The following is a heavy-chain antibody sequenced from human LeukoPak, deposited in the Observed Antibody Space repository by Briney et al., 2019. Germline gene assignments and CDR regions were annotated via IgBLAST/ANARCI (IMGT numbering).Heavy chain of an antibody. CDR3: ARGGIAVAAHPYYYYYMDV. CDR2: MNPNSGNT. V-gene: IGHV1-8*01. Sequence: ASVKVSCKASGYTFTSYDINWVRQATGQGLEWMGWMNPNSGNTGYAQKFQGRVTMTRNTSISTAYMELSSLRSEDTAVYYCARGGIAVAAHPYYYYYMDVWGKGTTVTISS. J-gene: IGHJ6*03. D-gene: IGHD6-19*01. CDR1: GYTFTSYD.